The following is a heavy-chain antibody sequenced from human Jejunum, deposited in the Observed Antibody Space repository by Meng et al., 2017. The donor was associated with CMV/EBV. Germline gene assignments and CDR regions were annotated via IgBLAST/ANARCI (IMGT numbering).Heavy chain of an antibody. CDR1: GYTFTDFF. CDR2: INCYTSGT. J-gene: IGHJ4*02. Sequence: QGKLVESGAGVIKPGASLMMSCRTSGYTFTDFFLHGVRRAPGQGLEWLETINCYTSGTAYARKFQGRITLTRDTSTTTVYMDLGSLGSDDTAFYYCAREKSPGHFDYFGQGILVTVSS. CDR3: AREKSPGHFDY. V-gene: IGHV1-46*01.